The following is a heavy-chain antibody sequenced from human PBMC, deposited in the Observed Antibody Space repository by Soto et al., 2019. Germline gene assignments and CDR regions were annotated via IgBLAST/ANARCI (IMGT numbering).Heavy chain of an antibody. D-gene: IGHD4-17*01. CDR1: GFTFSSYG. V-gene: IGHV3-30*18. J-gene: IGHJ3*02. CDR3: AKEIQFYGDRPGHAFDI. Sequence: GGSLRLSCAASGFTFSSYGMHWVRQAPGKGLEWVAVISYDGSNKYYADSVKGRFTISRDNSKNTLYLQMNSLRAEDTAVYYCAKEIQFYGDRPGHAFDIWGQGTMVTVSS. CDR2: ISYDGSNK.